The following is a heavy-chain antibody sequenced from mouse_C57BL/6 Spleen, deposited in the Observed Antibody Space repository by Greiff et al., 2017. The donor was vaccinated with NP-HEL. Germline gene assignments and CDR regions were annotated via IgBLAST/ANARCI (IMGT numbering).Heavy chain of an antibody. J-gene: IGHJ3*01. CDR3: ARHEYDRGAWFAY. Sequence: EVKVVESGGDLVKPGGSLKLSCAASGFTFSSYGMSWVRQTPDKRLEWVATISSGGSYTYYPDSVKGRFTISRDNAKNTLYLQMSSLKSEDTAVYYCARHEYDRGAWFAYWGQGTLVTVSA. V-gene: IGHV5-6*01. CDR1: GFTFSSYG. D-gene: IGHD2-4*01. CDR2: ISSGGSYT.